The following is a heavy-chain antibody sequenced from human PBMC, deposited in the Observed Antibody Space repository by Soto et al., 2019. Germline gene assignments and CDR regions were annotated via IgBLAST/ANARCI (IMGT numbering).Heavy chain of an antibody. Sequence: PVGSLRLSCAASGFTFSSYSMNWVRQAPGKGLEWVSYISSSSSTIYYADSVKGRFTISRDNAKNSLYLQMNSLRDEDTAVYYSGGGVGGRVFWRGFFDSWGRGPRVTVPS. CDR1: GFTFSSYS. J-gene: IGHJ4*02. D-gene: IGHD3-3*01. CDR2: ISSSSSTI. V-gene: IGHV3-48*02. CDR3: GGGVGGRVFWRGFFDS.